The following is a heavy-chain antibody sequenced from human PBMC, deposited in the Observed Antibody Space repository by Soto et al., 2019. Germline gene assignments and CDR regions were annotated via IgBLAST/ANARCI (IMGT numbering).Heavy chain of an antibody. CDR1: GFTFSSYA. D-gene: IGHD5-18*01. Sequence: GGSLRLSCAASGFTFSSYAMHWVRQAPGKGLEWVAVISYDGSNKYYADSVKGRFTISRDNSKNTLYLQMNSLRAEDTAVYYCARDGHSHDLGLTYDYWGQGTLVTVSS. CDR2: ISYDGSNK. V-gene: IGHV3-30-3*01. CDR3: ARDGHSHDLGLTYDY. J-gene: IGHJ4*02.